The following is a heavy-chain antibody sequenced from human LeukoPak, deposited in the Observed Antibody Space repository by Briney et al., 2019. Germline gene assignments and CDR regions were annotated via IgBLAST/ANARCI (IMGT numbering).Heavy chain of an antibody. Sequence: SETLSLTCTVSGGSISSSSYYWGWIRQPRGKGLEWIGSIYYSGSTYYNPSLKSRVTISVDTSKNQFSLKLSSVTAADTAVYYCARHLGNDYSINWFDPWGQGTLVTVSS. D-gene: IGHD4-11*01. V-gene: IGHV4-39*01. CDR2: IYYSGST. CDR1: GGSISSSSYY. CDR3: ARHLGNDYSINWFDP. J-gene: IGHJ5*02.